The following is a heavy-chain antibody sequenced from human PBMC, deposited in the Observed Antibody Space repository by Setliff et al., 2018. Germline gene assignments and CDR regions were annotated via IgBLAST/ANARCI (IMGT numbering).Heavy chain of an antibody. CDR1: GGSFSTYA. CDR2: IIPIFGTT. CDR3: ARANYYDSSGHSVYGMDV. V-gene: IGHV1-69*01. D-gene: IGHD3-22*01. J-gene: IGHJ6*02. Sequence: VSCKASGGSFSTYAISWARQAPGQGLEWMGVIIPIFGTTNNAQKFQGRVTITADESTSTAYMEPSSLRSEDTAVYYCARANYYDSSGHSVYGMDVWGQGTTVTVSS.